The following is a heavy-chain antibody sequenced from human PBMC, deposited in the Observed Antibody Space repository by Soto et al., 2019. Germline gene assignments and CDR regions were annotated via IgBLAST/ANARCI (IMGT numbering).Heavy chain of an antibody. Sequence: QVQLAQSGAEVRKPGSSVKVSCGASGGSFSDFAFSWVRQAPGQGLEWMGGIIPMVGASKYAQRFQDRVTITADESTNTVYLALSSLTSDDTATYYCARGGIVAVPAALSSYHDYTNYRFDSWGQGTLVTVSS. J-gene: IGHJ4*02. CDR2: IIPMVGAS. CDR3: ARGGIVAVPAALSSYHDYTNYRFDS. V-gene: IGHV1-69*01. D-gene: IGHD2-15*01. CDR1: GGSFSDFA.